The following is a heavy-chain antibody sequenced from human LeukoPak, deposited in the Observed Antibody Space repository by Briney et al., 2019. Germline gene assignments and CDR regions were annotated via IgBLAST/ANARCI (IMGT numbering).Heavy chain of an antibody. J-gene: IGHJ3*01. CDR3: AGVRAGGNRAFDV. CDR1: GFTFSSYW. CDR2: IDPDDSGS. V-gene: IGHV3-74*01. D-gene: IGHD4-23*01. Sequence: PGGSLRLSCAAPGFTFSSYWMHWVRQAPGEGLVWVSRIDPDDSGSTYAESVKGRFTISRDNAKNTLWLQMNSLRADDTAVYYCAGVRAGGNRAFDVWGQGTVVAVSS.